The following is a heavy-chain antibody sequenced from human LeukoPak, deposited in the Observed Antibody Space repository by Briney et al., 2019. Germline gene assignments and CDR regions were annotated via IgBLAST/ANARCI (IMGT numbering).Heavy chain of an antibody. V-gene: IGHV3-23*01. Sequence: GGSLRLSCAASGFTFSSYAMTWVRQAPGKGLQWVSTLSGSVGSTYYTDSVKGRFTISRDNSKNTLYLQMNSLRAEDTAIYYCAKRAFGENFFDFWGQGTLVTVSS. CDR2: LSGSVGST. CDR1: GFTFSSYA. J-gene: IGHJ4*02. CDR3: AKRAFGENFFDF. D-gene: IGHD3-10*01.